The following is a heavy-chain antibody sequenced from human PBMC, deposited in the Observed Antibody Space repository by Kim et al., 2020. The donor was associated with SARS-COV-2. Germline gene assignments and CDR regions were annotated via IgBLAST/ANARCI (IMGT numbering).Heavy chain of an antibody. J-gene: IGHJ6*02. V-gene: IGHV1-69*01. Sequence: QKFQGRVTITADESTSTAYMELSSLRSEDTAVYYCARGGSSKDYYYGMDVWGQGTTVTVSS. CDR3: ARGGSSKDYYYGMDV. D-gene: IGHD1-26*01.